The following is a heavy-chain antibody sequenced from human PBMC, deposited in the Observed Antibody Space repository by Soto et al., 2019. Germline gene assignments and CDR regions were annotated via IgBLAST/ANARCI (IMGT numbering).Heavy chain of an antibody. J-gene: IGHJ6*02. CDR3: ARDMVRGVEGYYYYYGMDV. D-gene: IGHD3-10*01. CDR1: GGSVSSGSYY. V-gene: IGHV4-61*01. CDR2: IYYSGST. Sequence: QVQLQESGPGLVKPSETLSLTCTVSGGSVSSGSYYWSWIRQPPGKGLEWIGYIYYSGSTNYNPSLKSRVTISVDTSKNQFSLKLSSVTAADTAVYYCARDMVRGVEGYYYYYGMDVWGQGTTVTVSS.